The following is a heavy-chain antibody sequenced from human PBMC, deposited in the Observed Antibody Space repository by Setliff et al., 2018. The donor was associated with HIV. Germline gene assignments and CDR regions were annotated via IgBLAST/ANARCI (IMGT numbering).Heavy chain of an antibody. CDR2: ISYDGSNT. J-gene: IGHJ4*02. Sequence: PGESLKISCATSGFTFSSYAFHWVRQAPGKGLEWVAVISYDGSNTYYTDSVKGRFTISRDNSKNALSLHMDSLRAEDTAVYYCARDERRDYGGNSAFDFWGQGALVTVSS. D-gene: IGHD4-17*01. V-gene: IGHV3-30*04. CDR3: ARDERRDYGGNSAFDF. CDR1: GFTFSSYA.